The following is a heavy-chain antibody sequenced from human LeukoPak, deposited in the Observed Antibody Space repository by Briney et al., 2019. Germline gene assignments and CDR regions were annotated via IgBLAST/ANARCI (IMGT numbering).Heavy chain of an antibody. J-gene: IGHJ4*02. V-gene: IGHV3-48*04. Sequence: GGSLRLSCAASGFTFSSYSMNWVRQAPGKGLEWVSYISSSGSTIYYADSVKGRFTISRDNAKNSLYLQMNSLRAEDTAVYYCASPLLVTAILYWGQGTLVTVSS. CDR2: ISSSGSTI. CDR1: GFTFSSYS. D-gene: IGHD2-21*02. CDR3: ASPLLVTAILY.